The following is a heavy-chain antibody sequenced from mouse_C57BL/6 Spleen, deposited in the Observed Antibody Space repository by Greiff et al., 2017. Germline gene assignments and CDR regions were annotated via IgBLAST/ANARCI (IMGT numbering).Heavy chain of an antibody. CDR2: IGPGSGST. CDR3: VYDYDEAGYASDY. CDR1: GYTFTDYY. J-gene: IGHJ4*01. Sequence: VQLQQSGAELVKPGASVKISCKASGYTFTDYYINWVKQRPGQGLEWIGKIGPGSGSTYYNEKFKGKATLTADKSSSTAYMQLSSLTSEDSAVYFCVYDYDEAGYASDYWGQGTSVTVSS. V-gene: IGHV1-77*01. D-gene: IGHD2-4*01.